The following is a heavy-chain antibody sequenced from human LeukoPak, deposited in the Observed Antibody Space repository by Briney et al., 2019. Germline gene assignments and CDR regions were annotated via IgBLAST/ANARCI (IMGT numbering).Heavy chain of an antibody. CDR3: AKDPGLYDSSGYYYDDAFDI. CDR2: ISGSGGST. D-gene: IGHD3-22*01. CDR1: GFTFSSYA. Sequence: GGSLRLSCAASGFTFSSYAMSWVRQAPGKGLEWVSAISGSGGSTYYADSVRGRFTISRDNSKNTLYLQMNSLRAEDTAVYYCAKDPGLYDSSGYYYDDAFDIWGQGTMVTVSS. J-gene: IGHJ3*02. V-gene: IGHV3-23*01.